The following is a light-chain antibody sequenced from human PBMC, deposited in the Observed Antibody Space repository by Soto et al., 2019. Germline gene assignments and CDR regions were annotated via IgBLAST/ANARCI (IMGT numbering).Light chain of an antibody. J-gene: IGKJ1*01. V-gene: IGKV1-9*01. CDR1: QGISSY. CDR2: AAS. CDR3: QQLNSYPWT. Sequence: IQLTQSPSSLSASVGDRVTITCRASQGISSYLAWYQQKPGKAPNLLIYAASTLQSGVPPRFSGSGSGTDFTLTISSLQPEDFATYYCQQLNSYPWTFGQGTKVEIK.